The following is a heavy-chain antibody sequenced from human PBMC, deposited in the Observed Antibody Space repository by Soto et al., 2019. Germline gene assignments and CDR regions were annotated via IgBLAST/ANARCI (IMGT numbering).Heavy chain of an antibody. V-gene: IGHV3-30*03. CDR1: GFTFSSYG. CDR2: ISYDGSNK. D-gene: IGHD1-26*01. J-gene: IGHJ4*02. CDR3: ARSPYSVGYLAYFDY. Sequence: QVQLVESGGGVVQPGRSLRLSCAASGFTFSSYGMHWVRQAPGKGLEWVAVISYDGSNKYYADSVKGRFTISRDNSKNTLYLQMTSLRAEDTAVYYCARSPYSVGYLAYFDYWGQGTRVTVSS.